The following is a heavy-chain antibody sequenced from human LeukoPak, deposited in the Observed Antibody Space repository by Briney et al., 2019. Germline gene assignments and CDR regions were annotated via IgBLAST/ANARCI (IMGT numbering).Heavy chain of an antibody. D-gene: IGHD1-26*01. CDR1: GFTFSNAW. Sequence: GGSLRLSCAASGFTFSNAWMSWARQAPGKGLEWVGRIKSKPDGGAIDYAAPVKGRFIISRDDSKDMLYLQMNSLKSEDTGVYYCTRDKLELRQFDYWGQGTLVTVSS. J-gene: IGHJ4*02. CDR2: IKSKPDGGAI. CDR3: TRDKLELRQFDY. V-gene: IGHV3-15*01.